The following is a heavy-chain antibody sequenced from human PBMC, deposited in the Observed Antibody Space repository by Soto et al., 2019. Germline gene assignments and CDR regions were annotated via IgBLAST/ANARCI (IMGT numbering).Heavy chain of an antibody. V-gene: IGHV4-59*02. CDR3: ARGVGSSPPQY. D-gene: IGHD1-26*01. CDR2: IYASGGP. Sequence: QVQLQESGPGQVKPSETLSLTCTISGGSVSVYYWSWIRQSTRQGLEWIGDIYASGGPYYNPSLRSRVTISADTSTNQISLKLTSPTAADTDVYDCARGVGSSPPQYWGRGALVTVSS. J-gene: IGHJ4*02. CDR1: GGSVSVYY.